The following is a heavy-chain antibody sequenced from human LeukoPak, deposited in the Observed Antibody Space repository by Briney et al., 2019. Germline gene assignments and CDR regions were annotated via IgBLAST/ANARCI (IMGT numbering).Heavy chain of an antibody. D-gene: IGHD2-21*01. V-gene: IGHV4-59*08. CDR2: IYSSGST. CDR3: ANRAVTTAGDWWFDP. CDR1: GGSINNNY. Sequence: SETLSLTCTVSGGSINNNYWGWFRQPPGKGLEWLGYIYSSGSTTYNPSLESRLAISIDTSKNHFSLKLSSVTAADTAVYFCANRAVTTAGDWWFDPGGQGTLVTVS. J-gene: IGHJ5*02.